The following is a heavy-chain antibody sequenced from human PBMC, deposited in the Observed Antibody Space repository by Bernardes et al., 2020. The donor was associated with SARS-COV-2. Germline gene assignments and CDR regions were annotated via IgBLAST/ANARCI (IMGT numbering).Heavy chain of an antibody. J-gene: IGHJ4*02. Sequence: SETLSLTCTVSGGSISGYYWSWIRQPPVKGLEWIGSIYYSGSPNYNPSLKSRVSISIDTSKNQFSLKLSSVSAADTAVYYCARDNLLGEYDTTGYAFDYWGQGTLVTVSS. V-gene: IGHV4-59*01. CDR3: ARDNLLGEYDTTGYAFDY. D-gene: IGHD3-22*01. CDR1: GGSISGYY. CDR2: IYYSGSP.